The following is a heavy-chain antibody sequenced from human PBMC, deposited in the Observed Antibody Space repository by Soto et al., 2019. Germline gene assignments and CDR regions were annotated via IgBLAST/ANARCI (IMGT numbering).Heavy chain of an antibody. J-gene: IGHJ6*02. D-gene: IGHD2-21*02. Sequence: SVKVSCKASGGTFSSYAISWVRQAPGQGLEWVGGIIPIFGTANYAQKFQGRVTITADESTSTAYMELSSLRSEDTAVYYCARATYCGGDCYSSYCYGMDVWGQGTTVTVSS. CDR1: GGTFSSYA. CDR3: ARATYCGGDCYSSYCYGMDV. CDR2: IIPIFGTA. V-gene: IGHV1-69*13.